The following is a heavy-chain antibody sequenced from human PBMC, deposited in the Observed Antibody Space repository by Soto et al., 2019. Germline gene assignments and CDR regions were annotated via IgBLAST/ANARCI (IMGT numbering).Heavy chain of an antibody. CDR3: ARRRDFWSGYYVRRPYYFDY. D-gene: IGHD3-3*01. V-gene: IGHV4-34*01. Sequence: XETLPLTCSVYGGSFSGYYWSWIRQPPGKGLEWIGEINRSGSTNYNPSLKSRVTISVDTSKNQFSLKLSSVTAADTAVYYCARRRDFWSGYYVRRPYYFDYWGQGTLVTVSS. CDR2: INRSGST. CDR1: GGSFSGYY. J-gene: IGHJ4*02.